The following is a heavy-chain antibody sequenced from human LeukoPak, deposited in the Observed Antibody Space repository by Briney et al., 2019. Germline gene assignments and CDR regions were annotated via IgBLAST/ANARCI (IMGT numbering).Heavy chain of an antibody. Sequence: GASVKVSCKASGYTFTGYYMHWVRQAPGQGLEWMGWINPNSGGTNYAQKFQGRVTMTRDTSISTAYMELGRLRSDDTAVYYCARLTGSYYYYYMDVWGKGTTVTVSS. CDR1: GYTFTGYY. V-gene: IGHV1-2*02. D-gene: IGHD1-1*01. J-gene: IGHJ6*03. CDR3: ARLTGSYYYYYMDV. CDR2: INPNSGGT.